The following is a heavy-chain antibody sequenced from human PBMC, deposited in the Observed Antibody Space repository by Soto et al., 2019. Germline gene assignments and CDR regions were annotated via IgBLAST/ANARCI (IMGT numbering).Heavy chain of an antibody. Sequence: SLILSCEVSGFTFSSYWMHWVRQAPGKGLVWVSRINPDGSSTSYADSVKGRFTISRDNAKNTLYLQMISLRAEDTAVYYCTRDPPGTGIDYWVQGTLVTVSS. J-gene: IGHJ4*02. CDR1: GFTFSSYW. V-gene: IGHV3-74*01. D-gene: IGHD1-1*01. CDR3: TRDPPGTGIDY. CDR2: INPDGSST.